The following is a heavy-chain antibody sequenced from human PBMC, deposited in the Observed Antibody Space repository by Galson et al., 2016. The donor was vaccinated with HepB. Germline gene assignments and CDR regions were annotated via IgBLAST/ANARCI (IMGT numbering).Heavy chain of an antibody. CDR2: VSGSGDST. V-gene: IGHV3-23*01. CDR3: AKEGVRLTSGWQFDY. Sequence: SLRLSCAASRFIFRFPFRDYAMSWVRQAPGKGLEWVSVVSGSGDSTDYADSVKGRFIISRDNSRNTVYPQMDSLRAEDTAVYYCAKEGVRLTSGWQFDYWGQGTLVTVSS. D-gene: IGHD6-19*01. J-gene: IGHJ4*02. CDR1: RFIFRFPFRDYA.